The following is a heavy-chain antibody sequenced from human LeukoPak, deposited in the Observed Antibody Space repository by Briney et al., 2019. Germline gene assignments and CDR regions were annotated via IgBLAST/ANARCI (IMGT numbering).Heavy chain of an antibody. D-gene: IGHD3-22*01. CDR1: GFTFSSYW. Sequence: GESLRLSCAASGFTFSSYWMNWVHQAPGKGLEWVANIKEDGSEKYYVDSVKGRFTISRDNAKNSLYLQMNSLRAEDTAVYYCARDRSTMIVPKDAFDIWGQGTMVTVSS. CDR3: ARDRSTMIVPKDAFDI. V-gene: IGHV3-7*01. CDR2: IKEDGSEK. J-gene: IGHJ3*02.